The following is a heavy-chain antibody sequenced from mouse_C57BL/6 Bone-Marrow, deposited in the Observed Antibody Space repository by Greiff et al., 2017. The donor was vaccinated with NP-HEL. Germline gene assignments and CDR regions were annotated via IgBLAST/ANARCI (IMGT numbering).Heavy chain of an antibody. CDR3: ASPYDYDVAWFAY. CDR1: GFTFSSYG. J-gene: IGHJ3*01. Sequence: EVQRVESGGDLVKPGASLKLSCAASGFTFSSYGMSWVRQTPDKRLEWVATISSGGSYTYYPDSLKGRFTISRDNAENTPYLQMSSLTSEDTAVYYCASPYDYDVAWFAYGGRGTRVTVTA. D-gene: IGHD2-4*01. V-gene: IGHV5-6*01. CDR2: ISSGGSYT.